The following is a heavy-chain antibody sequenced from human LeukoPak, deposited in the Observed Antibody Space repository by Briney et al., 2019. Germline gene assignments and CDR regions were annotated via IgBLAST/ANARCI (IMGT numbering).Heavy chain of an antibody. V-gene: IGHV1-8*01. CDR1: GYTFTSYD. CDR3: AREGEDHYYYYMDV. CDR2: MNPNSGNT. Sequence: ASVKVSCKASGYTFTSYDINWVRQATGQGLEWMGWMNPNSGNTGYAQKFQGRVTMTRNTSISTAYMELSRLRSDDTAVYYCAREGEDHYYYYMDVWGKGTTVTVSS. J-gene: IGHJ6*03.